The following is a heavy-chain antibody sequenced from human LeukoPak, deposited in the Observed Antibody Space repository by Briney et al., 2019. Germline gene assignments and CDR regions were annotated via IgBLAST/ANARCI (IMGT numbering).Heavy chain of an antibody. J-gene: IGHJ4*02. CDR1: GSTFSSYA. V-gene: IGHV3-48*03. CDR3: WGSTSSNFDY. Sequence: GGSLRLSCAASGSTFSSYATHWVRQAPGKGLEWVSYISSSGGTIHYADSVKGRFTISRDNAKNSLYLQMNSLRAEDTAVYYCWGSTSSNFDYWGQGTLVTVSS. CDR2: ISSSGGTI. D-gene: IGHD2-2*01.